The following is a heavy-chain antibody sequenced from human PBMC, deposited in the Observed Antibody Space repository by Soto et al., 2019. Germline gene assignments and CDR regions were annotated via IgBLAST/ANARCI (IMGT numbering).Heavy chain of an antibody. Sequence: SETLSLTCTVSGGSISSSSYYWGWIRQPPGKGLEWIGSIYYSGSTYYNPSLKSRVTISVDTSKNQFSLKLSSVTAADTAVYYCARHEDSYNWFDPWGQGTLVTVSS. V-gene: IGHV4-39*01. D-gene: IGHD5-18*01. CDR3: ARHEDSYNWFDP. CDR1: GGSISSSSYY. CDR2: IYYSGST. J-gene: IGHJ5*02.